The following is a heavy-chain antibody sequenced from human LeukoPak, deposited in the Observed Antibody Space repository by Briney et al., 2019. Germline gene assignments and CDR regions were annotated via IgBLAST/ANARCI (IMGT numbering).Heavy chain of an antibody. V-gene: IGHV4-31*03. D-gene: IGHD6-6*01. CDR1: GGSISSGGYY. J-gene: IGHJ2*01. Sequence: PSQTLSLTCTVSGGSISSGGYYWSWIRQHPGKGLEWIGYIYYSGSTYYNPSLKSRVTISVDTSKNQFSLKLSSVTAADTAVYYCARDRRSIAATTTWYFDLWGRGTLVTVSS. CDR3: ARDRRSIAATTTWYFDL. CDR2: IYYSGST.